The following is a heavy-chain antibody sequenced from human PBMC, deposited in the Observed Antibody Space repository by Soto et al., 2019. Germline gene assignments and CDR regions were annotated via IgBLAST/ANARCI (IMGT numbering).Heavy chain of an antibody. D-gene: IGHD2-15*01. Sequence: ASVKVSCKASGYTFTSYGISWVRQAPGQGLEWMGWISAYNGNTNYAQKLQGRVTMTTDTSTSTAYMELRSLRSEDTAVYYCARVPPFVSDWWAGAFDIWGQGTMITVSS. V-gene: IGHV1-18*01. CDR3: ARVPPFVSDWWAGAFDI. J-gene: IGHJ3*02. CDR2: ISAYNGNT. CDR1: GYTFTSYG.